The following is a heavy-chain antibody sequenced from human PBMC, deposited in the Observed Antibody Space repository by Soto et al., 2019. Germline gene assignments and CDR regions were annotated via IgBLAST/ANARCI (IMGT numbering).Heavy chain of an antibody. CDR3: ARHTMGVGATWEYFDY. Sequence: SETLSLTCAVYGGSFSGYYWSWIRQPPGKGLEWIGSIYYSGSTYYNPSLKSRVTISVDTSKNQFSLKLSSVTAADTALYYCARHTMGVGATWEYFDYWGQGTLVTVSS. CDR2: IYYSGST. V-gene: IGHV4-34*01. CDR1: GGSFSGYY. J-gene: IGHJ4*02. D-gene: IGHD1-26*01.